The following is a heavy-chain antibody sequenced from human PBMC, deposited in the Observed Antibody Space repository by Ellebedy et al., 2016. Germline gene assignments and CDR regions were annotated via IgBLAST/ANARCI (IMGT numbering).Heavy chain of an antibody. Sequence: GGSLRLXCAASGFIVTNNDMTWVRQAPGKGLEWVSVMFSGGLSYYADSVKGRFTISRDNSKKTLYLQMSGLGVEDTAVYYCVTRHNGAFDLWGQGTMVTVSS. D-gene: IGHD2-8*01. CDR3: VTRHNGAFDL. CDR2: MFSGGLS. CDR1: GFIVTNND. V-gene: IGHV3-53*01. J-gene: IGHJ3*01.